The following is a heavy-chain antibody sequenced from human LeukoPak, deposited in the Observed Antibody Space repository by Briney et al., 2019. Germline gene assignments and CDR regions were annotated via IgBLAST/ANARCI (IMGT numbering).Heavy chain of an antibody. CDR2: ISAYNGNT. V-gene: IGHV1-18*01. CDR1: GYTFTSYG. D-gene: IGHD6-13*01. J-gene: IGHJ5*02. Sequence: GASVKVSCKASGYTFTSYGISWVRQAPGQGLEWMGWISAYNGNTNYAQKLQGRVTMTTDTSTSTAYMELRSLRSDDTAVYYCARGDYSSSWYLNWFDPWGQGTLVTVSS. CDR3: ARGDYSSSWYLNWFDP.